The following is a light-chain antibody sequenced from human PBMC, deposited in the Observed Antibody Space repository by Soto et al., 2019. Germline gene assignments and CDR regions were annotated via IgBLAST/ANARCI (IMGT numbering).Light chain of an antibody. Sequence: DIQMTQSPSTLSASVGDRVTITCRASQSISSWLAWYQQKPGKAPKLLIYKASSLESGVPSRFSGSGSGTEFTLTISSLQPDDFATYYCQKYNSYSTFGQGTKVDSK. CDR2: KAS. CDR1: QSISSW. CDR3: QKYNSYST. V-gene: IGKV1-5*03. J-gene: IGKJ2*01.